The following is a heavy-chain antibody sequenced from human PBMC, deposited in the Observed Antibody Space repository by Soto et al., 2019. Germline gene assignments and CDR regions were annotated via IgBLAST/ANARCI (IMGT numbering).Heavy chain of an antibody. D-gene: IGHD3-10*01. CDR2: MNPNSGNT. V-gene: IGHV1-8*01. Sequence: ASVKVSCKSSGYTFTSYYMNWGRRATGQGLEWMGWMNPNSGNTGYAQKFQGRVTMTRNTSISTAYMELSSLRSEDTAVYYCARGRRNYYGSGSYYSWGQGTLVTV. CDR1: GYTFTSYY. J-gene: IGHJ4*02. CDR3: ARGRRNYYGSGSYYS.